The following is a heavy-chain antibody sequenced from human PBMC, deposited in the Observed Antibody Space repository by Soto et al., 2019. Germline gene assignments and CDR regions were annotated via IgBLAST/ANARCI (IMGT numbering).Heavy chain of an antibody. J-gene: IGHJ5*02. CDR1: GFTFSSYS. Sequence: PGGSLRLSCAASGFTFSSYSMNWVRQAPGKGLEWVSPISSSSSYIYYADSVKGRFTISRDNAKNSLYLQMNSLRAEDTAVYYYARWEEYCTKGVCPKNNWFDPWGQGTLVTVSS. CDR3: ARWEEYCTKGVCPKNNWFDP. CDR2: ISSSSSYI. D-gene: IGHD2-8*01. V-gene: IGHV3-21*01.